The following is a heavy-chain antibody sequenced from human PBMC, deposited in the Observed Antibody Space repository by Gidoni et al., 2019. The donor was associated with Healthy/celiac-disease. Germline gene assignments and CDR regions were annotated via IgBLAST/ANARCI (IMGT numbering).Heavy chain of an antibody. CDR2: INHSGST. CDR1: GGSFSGYY. J-gene: IGHJ4*02. CDR3: ARGLPRDKEKDIVVVVAASPLGYFDY. V-gene: IGHV4-34*01. Sequence: QVQLQQWGAGLLKPSETLSLTCAVYGGSFSGYYCIWISRPPGKGLEWIGEINHSGSTNYNPSLKSRVTISVDTSKNQFSLKLSSVTAADTAVYYCARGLPRDKEKDIVVVVAASPLGYFDYWGQGTLVTVSS. D-gene: IGHD2-15*01.